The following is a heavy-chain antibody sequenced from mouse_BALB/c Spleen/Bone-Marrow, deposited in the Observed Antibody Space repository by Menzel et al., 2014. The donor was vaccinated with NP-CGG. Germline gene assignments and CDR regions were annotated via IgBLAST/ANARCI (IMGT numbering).Heavy chain of an antibody. CDR1: GFDVSSYW. CDR2: INPDSNTI. CDR3: ARIGYYGWFAY. D-gene: IGHD2-3*01. J-gene: IGHJ3*01. Sequence: EVKLVESGGGLVQPGGSLKLSCAASGFDVSSYWMSWVRQAPGKGLEWIGEINPDSNTINYTSSLKDKFIISRDNAKNTLYLQISKVRSEDTALYYCARIGYYGWFAYWGQGTLVTVSA. V-gene: IGHV4-1*02.